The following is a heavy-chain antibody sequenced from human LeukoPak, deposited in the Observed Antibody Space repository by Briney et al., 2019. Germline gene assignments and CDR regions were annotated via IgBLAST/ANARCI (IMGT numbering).Heavy chain of an antibody. CDR2: INPNSGGT. V-gene: IGHV1-2*02. CDR3: ARAGNLTVVRLDDAFDI. D-gene: IGHD4-23*01. J-gene: IGHJ3*02. CDR1: GYTFTGYY. Sequence: ASVKVSCKASGYTFTGYYMHWVRQAPGQGLEWMGWINPNSGGTNYAQKFQDRLTMTSGTSISTAYTELRMLRSHDTAVDYCARAGNLTVVRLDDAFDIWGQGTMVTVSS.